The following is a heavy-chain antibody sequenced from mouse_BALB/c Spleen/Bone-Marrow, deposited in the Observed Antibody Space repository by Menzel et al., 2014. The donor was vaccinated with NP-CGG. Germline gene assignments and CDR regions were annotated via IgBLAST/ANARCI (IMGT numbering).Heavy chain of an antibody. D-gene: IGHD1-1*01. CDR2: ISHSGST. CDR1: GDSITSGY. J-gene: IGHJ2*01. V-gene: IGHV3-8*02. CDR3: ARYCGSSFDY. Sequence: DVQLQESGPSLVKPSQTLSLTCSVTGDSITSGYWNWIRKFPGNKFEYMGYISHSGSTYYNPSLKSRISITRDTSKNQFYLQWNTVTTEDTATYYCARYCGSSFDYWSQGSTLTVSS.